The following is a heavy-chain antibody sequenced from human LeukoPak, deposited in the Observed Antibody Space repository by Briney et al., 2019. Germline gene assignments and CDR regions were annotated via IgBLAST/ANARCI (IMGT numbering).Heavy chain of an antibody. CDR2: IYSGGST. V-gene: IGHV3-53*04. Sequence: GGSLRLSCAASGFTASSNYMSWVRKAPGKGLEWVSVIYSGGSTYYADSVKGRFTISRHNSKNTLYLQMNSLRAEDTAVYYCARGGRFITSSFDYWGQGTLVTVSS. CDR3: ARGGRFITSSFDY. CDR1: GFTASSNY. D-gene: IGHD1-20*01. J-gene: IGHJ4*02.